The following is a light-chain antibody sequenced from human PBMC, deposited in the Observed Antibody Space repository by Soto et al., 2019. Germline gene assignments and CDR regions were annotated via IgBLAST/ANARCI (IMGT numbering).Light chain of an antibody. Sequence: EIVMTQSPATLSVSPWERVTLFFTASQSIYEKLAWYQQKPGQTPRLVIYDTSTRATGTPGSFSGSGSGTEFTLTISSLQSEDFAVYYCQQYNRWPLTFGGGTKVDIK. CDR3: QQYNRWPLT. CDR1: QSIYEK. V-gene: IGKV3-15*01. J-gene: IGKJ4*01. CDR2: DTS.